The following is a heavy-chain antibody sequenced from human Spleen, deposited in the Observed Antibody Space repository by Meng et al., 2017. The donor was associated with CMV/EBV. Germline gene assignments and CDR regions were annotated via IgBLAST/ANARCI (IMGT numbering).Heavy chain of an antibody. CDR2: VYYNGNT. CDR1: GGSIRSDEYY. CDR3: ARSPVLPGYEFDP. D-gene: IGHD2-2*01. V-gene: IGHV4-31*03. Sequence: LRLSCTVSGGSIRSDEYYWNWIRQHPVRGLEWIGYVYYNGNTYYNPSFESRSVISIDTSKNQFSLKMRSVTAADTAVYYCARSPVLPGYEFDPWGQGILVTVSS. J-gene: IGHJ5*02.